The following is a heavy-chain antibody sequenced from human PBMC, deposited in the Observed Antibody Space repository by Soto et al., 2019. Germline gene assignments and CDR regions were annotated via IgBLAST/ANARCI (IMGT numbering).Heavy chain of an antibody. CDR3: ARTGYDRSGYFVEYYFDY. J-gene: IGHJ4*02. D-gene: IGHD3-22*01. CDR1: GFTFSKYA. Sequence: GGSLRLSCAASGFTFSKYAMHWVRQARGTGLEWVAVISNDGSDPYYADSVKGRFTISRDDSKNTLYLQMNSLREEDTAVYYCARTGYDRSGYFVEYYFDYWGQGTLVTVSS. V-gene: IGHV3-30-3*01. CDR2: ISNDGSDP.